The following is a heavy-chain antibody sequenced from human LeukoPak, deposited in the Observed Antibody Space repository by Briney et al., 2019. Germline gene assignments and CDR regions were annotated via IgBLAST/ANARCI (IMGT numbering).Heavy chain of an antibody. J-gene: IGHJ6*03. CDR1: GFTFSSYG. D-gene: IGHD6-19*01. CDR3: ARGLLDSGWRYYYYYYMDV. CDR2: IRYDGSNK. Sequence: GGSLRLSCAASGFTFSSYGMHWVRQAPGKGLEWVAFIRYDGSNKYYADSVKGRFTISRDNSKNTLYLQMNSLRAEDTAVYYCARGLLDSGWRYYYYYYMDVWGKGTTVTVSS. V-gene: IGHV3-30*02.